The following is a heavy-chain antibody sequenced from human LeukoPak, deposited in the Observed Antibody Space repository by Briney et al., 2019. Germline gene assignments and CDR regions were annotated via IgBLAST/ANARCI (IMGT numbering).Heavy chain of an antibody. CDR2: IYTSGST. Sequence: SETLSLTCTVSGGSISSGSYHWSWIRQPAGKGLEWIGRIYTSGSTNYNPSLKSRVTISVDASKNQFSLKLSSVTAADTAVYYCAREYSSSSIYYYYYMDVWGKGTTVTVSS. CDR1: GGSISSGSYH. J-gene: IGHJ6*03. CDR3: AREYSSSSIYYYYYMDV. V-gene: IGHV4-61*02. D-gene: IGHD6-6*01.